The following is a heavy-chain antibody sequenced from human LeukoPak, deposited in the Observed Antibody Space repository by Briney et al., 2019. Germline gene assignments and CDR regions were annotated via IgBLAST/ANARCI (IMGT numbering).Heavy chain of an antibody. CDR3: VRDWAPASMQAAPFDC. V-gene: IGHV3-7*01. D-gene: IGHD2/OR15-2a*01. Sequence: GGSLRLSCAASGFTFSSYWMSWVRQAPGKGLEWVANIKQDGSEKYYVDSVKGRFTISRDNAKNSLYLQMNSLRLEDTAVYYCVRDWAPASMQAAPFDCWGQGTLVTVSS. CDR2: IKQDGSEK. CDR1: GFTFSSYW. J-gene: IGHJ4*02.